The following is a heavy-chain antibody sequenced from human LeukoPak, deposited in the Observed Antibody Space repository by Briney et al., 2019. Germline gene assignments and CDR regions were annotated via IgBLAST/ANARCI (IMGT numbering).Heavy chain of an antibody. CDR1: GFTFSSYA. J-gene: IGHJ4*02. CDR3: AKPNYYDSSGYLDY. V-gene: IGHV3-23*01. Sequence: AGGSLRLSCAASGFTFSSYAMSWVRQAPGKGLEWVSAISGSGGSTYYADSVKGRFTISRDNSKNTLYLQMNSLRAEDTAVYYCAKPNYYDSSGYLDYWGQGTLVTVSS. CDR2: ISGSGGST. D-gene: IGHD3-22*01.